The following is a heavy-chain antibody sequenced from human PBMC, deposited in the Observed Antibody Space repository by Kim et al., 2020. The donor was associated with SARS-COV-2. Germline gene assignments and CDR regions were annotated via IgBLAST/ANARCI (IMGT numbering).Heavy chain of an antibody. J-gene: IGHJ5*02. V-gene: IGHV3-53*01. CDR2: IYSGGST. Sequence: GGSLRISCAASGFTVSSNYMSWVRQAPGKGLEWVSVIYSGGSTYYADSVKGRLTISRDNSKNTLYLQMNSLRAEDTAVYYCARVGSATYNWFDPWGQGTLVTVSS. D-gene: IGHD3-10*01. CDR3: ARVGSATYNWFDP. CDR1: GFTVSSNY.